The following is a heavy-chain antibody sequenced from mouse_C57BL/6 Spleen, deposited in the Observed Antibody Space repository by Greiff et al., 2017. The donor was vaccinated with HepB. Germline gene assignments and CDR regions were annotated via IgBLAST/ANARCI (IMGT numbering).Heavy chain of an antibody. Sequence: VQLKESGAELVRPGASVKFSCTASGFNIKDYYMYWVKQRPEQGLEWIAWISPEDGDTEYAPTFKGQATMTGDTASNTAYLQLSSLTSEDTAVYYCTREGQGRGYFAYWGQGTTVTVSS. CDR3: TREGQGRGYFAY. CDR2: ISPEDGDT. V-gene: IGHV14-1*01. CDR1: GFNIKDYY. D-gene: IGHD3-3*01. J-gene: IGHJ2*01.